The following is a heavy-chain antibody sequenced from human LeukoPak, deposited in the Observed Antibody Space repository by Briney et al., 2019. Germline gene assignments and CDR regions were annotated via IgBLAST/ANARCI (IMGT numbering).Heavy chain of an antibody. D-gene: IGHD4-17*01. J-gene: IGHJ4*02. CDR1: GFTFSSYA. Sequence: GGSLRLSCAASGFTFSSYAVSWVRQAPGKGLEWVSAISGSGGSTYYADSVKGRFTISRDNSKNTLYLQMNSLRAEDTAVYYCAKAPYGDYVGYFDYWGQGTMVTVPS. CDR3: AKAPYGDYVGYFDY. CDR2: ISGSGGST. V-gene: IGHV3-23*01.